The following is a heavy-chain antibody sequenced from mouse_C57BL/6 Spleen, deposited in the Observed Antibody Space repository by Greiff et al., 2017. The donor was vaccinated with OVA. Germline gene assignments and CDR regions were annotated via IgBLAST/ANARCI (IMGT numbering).Heavy chain of an antibody. V-gene: IGHV3-6*01. J-gene: IGHJ2*01. CDR3: ARDLYGNLDY. D-gene: IGHD2-10*02. Sequence: EVKLMESGPGLVKPSQSLSLTCSVTGYSITSGYYWNWIRQFPGKKLEWMGYISYDGSNNYNPSLKNRISITRDTSKNQFFLKLNSVTTEDTATYYCARDLYGNLDYWGQGTTLTVSS. CDR1: GYSITSGYY. CDR2: ISYDGSN.